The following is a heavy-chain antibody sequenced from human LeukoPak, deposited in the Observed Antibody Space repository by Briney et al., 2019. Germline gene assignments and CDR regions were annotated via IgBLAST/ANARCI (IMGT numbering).Heavy chain of an antibody. D-gene: IGHD2-15*01. CDR2: IYYSGST. CDR3: ARRYCSGGSCYPLGYDY. Sequence: PSETLSLTCTVSGGSISSSSYYWSWIRQPPGKGLEWIGYIYYSGSTNYNPSLKSRVTISVDTSKNQFSLKLSSVTAADTAVYYCARRYCSGGSCYPLGYDYWGQGTLVTVSS. J-gene: IGHJ4*02. CDR1: GGSISSSSYY. V-gene: IGHV4-61*01.